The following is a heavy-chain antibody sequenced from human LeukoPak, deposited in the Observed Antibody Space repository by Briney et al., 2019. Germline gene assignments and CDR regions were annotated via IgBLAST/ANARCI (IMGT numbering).Heavy chain of an antibody. Sequence: GSVKVSCTASGYTFTGYYMHWVRQAPGQGLEWMGWINPNSGGTNYAQKFQGRVTMTRDTSISTAYMELSRLRSDDTAVYYCARGRYCSGGSCYSGWFDPWGQGTLVTVSS. CDR3: ARGRYCSGGSCYSGWFDP. CDR2: INPNSGGT. V-gene: IGHV1-2*02. CDR1: GYTFTGYY. J-gene: IGHJ5*02. D-gene: IGHD2-15*01.